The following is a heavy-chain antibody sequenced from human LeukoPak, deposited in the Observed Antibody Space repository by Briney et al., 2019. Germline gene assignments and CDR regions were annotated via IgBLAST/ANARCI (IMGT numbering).Heavy chain of an antibody. V-gene: IGHV3-23*01. CDR3: AKDGGYDFDY. D-gene: IGHD5-12*01. Sequence: GGSLRLSCAASGFTFSSYALTWVRQAPGKGLEWVSAISGGGDSTYYADSAKGRFTISRDNSKNTLYLQMNSLRAEDTAVYYCAKDGGYDFDYWGQGTLVTVSS. CDR2: ISGGGDST. J-gene: IGHJ4*02. CDR1: GFTFSSYA.